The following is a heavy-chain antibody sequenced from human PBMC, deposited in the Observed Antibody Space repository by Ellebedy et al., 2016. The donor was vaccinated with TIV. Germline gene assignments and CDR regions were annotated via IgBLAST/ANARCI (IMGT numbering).Heavy chain of an antibody. CDR1: GYSFTTYW. V-gene: IGHV5-10-1*01. D-gene: IGHD6-13*01. J-gene: IGHJ6*02. CDR3: ARPSKGYMDV. CDR2: IDPSDSYT. Sequence: GGSLRLSCKGSGYSFTTYWISWVRQMPGKGLEWMGRIDPSDSYTNYSPSFQGHVTISADKSISTAYLQWSSLKASDTAMYYCARPSKGYMDVWGQGTTVTVSS.